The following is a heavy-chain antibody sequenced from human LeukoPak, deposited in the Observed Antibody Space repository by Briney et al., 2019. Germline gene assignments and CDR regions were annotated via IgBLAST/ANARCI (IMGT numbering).Heavy chain of an antibody. J-gene: IGHJ4*02. V-gene: IGHV3-23*01. CDR2: ISTSGDNT. D-gene: IGHD6-19*01. CDR3: AKDNRRHYTSGPNPDSLH. Sequence: GGSLRLSCAASGFTFSDYAMTWVRQAPGKGLEWVSAISTSGDNTYYADSVRGRFTISRDNSKNTLYLQMNSLRVEDTAFYYCAKDNRRHYTSGPNPDSLHWGQGALVTVSS. CDR1: GFTFSDYA.